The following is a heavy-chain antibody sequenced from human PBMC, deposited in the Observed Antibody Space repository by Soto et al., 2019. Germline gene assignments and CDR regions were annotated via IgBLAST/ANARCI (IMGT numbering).Heavy chain of an antibody. CDR1: GFSLSTSGVG. D-gene: IGHD4-17*01. Sequence: QITLKESGPTLVKPTQPLTLTCTFSGFSLSTSGVGVGWIRQPPGKALEWLALIYWDDDQRYSPSLKSSLTITKATSKNQVVLTMTNMDPVDTATYYCALYGMTTSWFDPWGQGTLVTVSS. J-gene: IGHJ5*02. V-gene: IGHV2-5*02. CDR2: IYWDDDQ. CDR3: ALYGMTTSWFDP.